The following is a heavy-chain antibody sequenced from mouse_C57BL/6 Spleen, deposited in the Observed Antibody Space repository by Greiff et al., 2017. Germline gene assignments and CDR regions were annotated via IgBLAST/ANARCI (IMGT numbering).Heavy chain of an antibody. J-gene: IGHJ2*01. CDR2: IRNKANGYTT. CDR1: GFTFTAYY. D-gene: IGHD2-12*01. V-gene: IGHV7-3*01. CDR3: ARCDSPLFDY. Sequence: EVHLVESGGGLVQPGGSLSLSCAASGFTFTAYYMSWVRQPPGKALEWLGFIRNKANGYTTEYSASVKGRFTISRDNSQSILYLQMSALKSEDSATYYCARCDSPLFDYWGQGTTLTVSS.